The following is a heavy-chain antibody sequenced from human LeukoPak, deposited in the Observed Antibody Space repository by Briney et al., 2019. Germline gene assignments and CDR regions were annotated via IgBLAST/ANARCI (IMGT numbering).Heavy chain of an antibody. D-gene: IGHD2-2*02. CDR1: GYTFTSYG. J-gene: IGHJ5*02. Sequence: ASVKVSCKASGYTFTSYGISWVRQAPGQGLEWMGWISAYNGNTNYAQKFQGRVTMTTDTSTSTAYMELRSLRSDDTAVYYCARAGWGYCSSTSCYTEGKNWFDPWGQGTLVTVSS. V-gene: IGHV1-18*01. CDR3: ARAGWGYCSSTSCYTEGKNWFDP. CDR2: ISAYNGNT.